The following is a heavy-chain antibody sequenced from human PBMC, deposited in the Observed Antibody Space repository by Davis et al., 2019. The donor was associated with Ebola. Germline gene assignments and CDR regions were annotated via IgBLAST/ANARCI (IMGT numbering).Heavy chain of an antibody. CDR2: IYYTGST. CDR3: ARRGIPTFYGMDV. D-gene: IGHD2-2*02. J-gene: IGHJ6*02. CDR1: GGSISSYY. Sequence: SETLSLTCTVSGGSISSYYWSWIRQPPGKGLEFIGYIYYTGSTNYNPSLKSRVTISVDTSKNQFSLNLSSVTAADTAVYYCARRGIPTFYGMDVWGQGTTVTVFS. V-gene: IGHV4-59*08.